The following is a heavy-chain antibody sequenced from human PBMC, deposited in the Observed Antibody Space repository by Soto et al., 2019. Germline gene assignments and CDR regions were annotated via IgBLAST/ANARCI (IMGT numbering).Heavy chain of an antibody. J-gene: IGHJ4*02. CDR1: GYTFTGYY. CDR2: INPNSGAT. V-gene: IGHV1-2*02. CDR3: ARAWNPKPRDY. D-gene: IGHD1-1*01. Sequence: ASVKVSCKASGYTFTGYYMHWVRQAPGQGLEWMGWINPNSGATNYAKKFQGRVTMTRDTSISTAYMELSRLRSEHTAVYYCARAWNPKPRDYWAQGTLATVSS.